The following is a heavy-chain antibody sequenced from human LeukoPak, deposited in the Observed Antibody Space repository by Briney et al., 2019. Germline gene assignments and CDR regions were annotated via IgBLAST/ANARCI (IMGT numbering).Heavy chain of an antibody. CDR2: IYYSGST. CDR3: ARENNYYYYMDV. V-gene: IGHV4-59*01. Sequence: SETLSLTCTVSGGPISSYYWSWIRQPPGKGLEWIGYIYYSGSTNYNPSLKSRVTISVDTSKNQCSLRLSSVTAADTAVYYCARENNYYYYMDVWGKGTTVTVSS. CDR1: GGPISSYY. J-gene: IGHJ6*03.